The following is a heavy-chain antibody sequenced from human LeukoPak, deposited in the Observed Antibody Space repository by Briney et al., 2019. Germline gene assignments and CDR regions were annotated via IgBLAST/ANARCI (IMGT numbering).Heavy chain of an antibody. J-gene: IGHJ6*02. CDR3: ARLKYYYGSGEETGYYYGMDV. CDR2: IYYSGST. V-gene: IGHV4-59*08. CDR1: GGSISSYY. D-gene: IGHD3-10*01. Sequence: SETLSLTCTVSGGSISSYYWSWIRQPPGKGLEWIGYIYYSGSTNYNPSLKSRVTISVDTSKNQFSLKLSSVTAADTAVYYCARLKYYYGSGEETGYYYGMDVWGQGTTVTVSS.